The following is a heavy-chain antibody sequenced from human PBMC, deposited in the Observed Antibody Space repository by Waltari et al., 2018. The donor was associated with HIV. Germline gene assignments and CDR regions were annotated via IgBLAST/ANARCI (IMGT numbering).Heavy chain of an antibody. V-gene: IGHV4-39*07. D-gene: IGHD1-1*01. J-gene: IGHJ4*02. CDR2: VYYSGIT. CDR3: ARDQGGRLRTGAAAEFDY. CDR1: GGSVSSISYY. Sequence: QLQLQESGPGLVKPSETLSLTCTVSGGSVSSISYYWGWIRQPPGKGLEWIGTVYYSGITYYNPSLMSRVTISVETSKNQFSLKLTSVTAADTALYYCARDQGGRLRTGAAAEFDYWGQGTLVTVSS.